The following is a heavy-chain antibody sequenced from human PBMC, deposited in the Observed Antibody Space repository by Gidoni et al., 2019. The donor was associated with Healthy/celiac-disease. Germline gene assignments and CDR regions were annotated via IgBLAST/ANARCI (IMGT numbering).Heavy chain of an antibody. J-gene: IGHJ6*02. CDR2: ISGSGGST. Sequence: EVQLLESGGGLVQPGGSVRLSCAASGFTFSSYAMSWVRQAPGKGLEWVSAISGSGGSTYYADSVTGRFTISRDNSKNTLYLQMNSLRAEDTAVYYCAKMSIAVAGTTDDYYYYGMDVWGQGTTVTVSS. CDR3: AKMSIAVAGTTDDYYYYGMDV. V-gene: IGHV3-23*01. D-gene: IGHD6-19*01. CDR1: GFTFSSYA.